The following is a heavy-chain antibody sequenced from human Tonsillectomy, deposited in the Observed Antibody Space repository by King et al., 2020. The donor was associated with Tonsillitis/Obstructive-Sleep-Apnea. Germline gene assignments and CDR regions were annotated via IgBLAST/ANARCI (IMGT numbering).Heavy chain of an antibody. CDR1: GGAISSSNW. J-gene: IGHJ4*02. Sequence: QLQESGPGLVKPSGTLSLTCVVSGGAISSSNWWSWVRQPPGKGLGGIGETFHSGSTHYNTALKSRVTISVDKSKNQFSLKLSSVAAADTAVYYCARGGVQQLAPFDYWGQGTLVTVSS. V-gene: IGHV4-4*02. CDR3: ARGGVQQLAPFDY. CDR2: TFHSGST. D-gene: IGHD6-13*01.